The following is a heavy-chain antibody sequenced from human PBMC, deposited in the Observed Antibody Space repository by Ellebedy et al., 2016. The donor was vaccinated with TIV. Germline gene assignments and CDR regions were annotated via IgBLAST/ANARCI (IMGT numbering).Heavy chain of an antibody. J-gene: IGHJ6*02. V-gene: IGHV1-8*01. CDR1: GYTFTNYD. D-gene: IGHD5-12*01. CDR3: ARWDSGFLSGVYYNYGMDV. CDR2: LNPDSGHT. Sequence: ASVKVSCXASGYTFTNYDISWVRQATGQGLEWMGWLNPDSGHTGYAQTFQGRVTLTRNNSISTAYMELSSLRSEDTAVYYCARWDSGFLSGVYYNYGMDVWGQGTTVTVSS.